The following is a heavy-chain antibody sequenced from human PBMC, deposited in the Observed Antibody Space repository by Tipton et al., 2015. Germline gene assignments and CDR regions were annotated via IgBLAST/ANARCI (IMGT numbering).Heavy chain of an antibody. CDR1: GASISSYY. CDR2: IYNTGST. J-gene: IGHJ6*02. V-gene: IGHV4-59*01. D-gene: IGHD2-2*01. CDR3: ARGYCTSTNCYSLYGMDV. Sequence: TLSLTCSVSGASISSYYWSWIRQPPGKGLEWIGYIYNTGSTNHNPSLKSRVTISVDTSKNQFSLKLSSVTAADTAVYYCARGYCTSTNCYSLYGMDVWGQGTTVTVSS.